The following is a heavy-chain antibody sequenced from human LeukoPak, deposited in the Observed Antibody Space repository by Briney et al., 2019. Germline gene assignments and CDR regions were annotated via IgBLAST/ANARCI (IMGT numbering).Heavy chain of an antibody. Sequence: PGGSLRLSCAASGFTFSSYGMHWVRQAPGKGLEWVAVIWYDGSNKYYADSVKGRFTISRDNSKNTLYLQMNSLRAEDTAVYYCARDRGYYDSSVPFDYWGQGTLVTVSS. CDR2: IWYDGSNK. V-gene: IGHV3-33*01. J-gene: IGHJ4*02. CDR3: ARDRGYYDSSVPFDY. CDR1: GFTFSSYG. D-gene: IGHD3-22*01.